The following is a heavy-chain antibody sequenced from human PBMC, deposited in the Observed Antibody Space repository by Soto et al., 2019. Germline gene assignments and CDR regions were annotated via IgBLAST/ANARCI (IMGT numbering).Heavy chain of an antibody. D-gene: IGHD2-2*01. CDR1: GGTFSSYA. CDR3: ASIYCSSTSCYLGRTPYYYYYGMDV. Sequence: ASVKVSCKASGGTFSSYAISWVRQAPGQGLEWMGGIIPIFGTANYAQKFQGRVTITADESTSTAYMELSSLRSEDTAVYYCASIYCSSTSCYLGRTPYYYYYGMDVWGQGTTVTVSS. J-gene: IGHJ6*02. V-gene: IGHV1-69*13. CDR2: IIPIFGTA.